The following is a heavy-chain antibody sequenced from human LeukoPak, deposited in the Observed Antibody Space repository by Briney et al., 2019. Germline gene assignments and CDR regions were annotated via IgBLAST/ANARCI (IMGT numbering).Heavy chain of an antibody. CDR3: ARGWRDGYNFRY. V-gene: IGHV4-59*08. D-gene: IGHD5-24*01. CDR2: IYYSGGT. CDR1: GGSISSYY. Sequence: PSETLSLTCTVSGGSISSYYWTWIRQPPGKGLGLEWIGYIYYSGGTNYNPSLKSRVTISADTSKNQFSLRLTSVTAADTAVYYCARGWRDGYNFRYWGQGALVTVSS. J-gene: IGHJ4*02.